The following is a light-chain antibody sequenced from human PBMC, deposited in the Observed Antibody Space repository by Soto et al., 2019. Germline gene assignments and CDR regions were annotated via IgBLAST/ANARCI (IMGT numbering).Light chain of an antibody. Sequence: DIQMTQSPSSLSASVGDRVTITCRASQGIGKYLSWYQQKPGKVPKLLIYTSSTLQSGVPSRFSGRRSGTDLTLTINSLQPDDVATYYCQKHDNAPLTFGGGTKVEIK. CDR1: QGIGKY. CDR2: TSS. J-gene: IGKJ4*01. V-gene: IGKV1-27*01. CDR3: QKHDNAPLT.